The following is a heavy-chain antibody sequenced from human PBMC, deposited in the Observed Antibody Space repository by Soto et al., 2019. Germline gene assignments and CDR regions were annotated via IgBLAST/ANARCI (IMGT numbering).Heavy chain of an antibody. CDR1: GFTFSSYD. Sequence: PGGSLRLSCAASGFTFSSYDMHWVRQATGKGLEWVSAIGTAGDTYYPGSVKGRFTISRENAKNSLYLQMNSLRAEDTAVYYCASFLNFLGMDVWGQGTTVTVSS. CDR3: ASFLNFLGMDV. J-gene: IGHJ6*02. V-gene: IGHV3-13*01. CDR2: IGTAGDT.